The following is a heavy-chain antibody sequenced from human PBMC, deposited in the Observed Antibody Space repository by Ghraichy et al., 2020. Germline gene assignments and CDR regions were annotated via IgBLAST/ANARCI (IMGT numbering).Heavy chain of an antibody. CDR1: GFTFSRYG. Sequence: GGSLRLSCAASGFTFSRYGMHWVRQAPGKGLEWVAFIRYDESNKYYEDSVKGRFTISRDNSKNTLYLQMNSLRAEDTAVYYCAKDHPRRLIAAAADYFYGMDVWGQGTTVTVS. J-gene: IGHJ6*02. CDR3: AKDHPRRLIAAAADYFYGMDV. V-gene: IGHV3-30*02. D-gene: IGHD6-13*01. CDR2: IRYDESNK.